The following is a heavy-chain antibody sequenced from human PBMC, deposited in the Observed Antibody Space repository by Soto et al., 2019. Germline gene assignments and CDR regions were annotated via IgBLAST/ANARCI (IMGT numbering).Heavy chain of an antibody. CDR1: GFTFSTYW. V-gene: IGHV3-7*01. Sequence: RWSLRLSCAASGFTFSTYWMNWFRQAPGKGLEWVANIKQDGSEKYYVDSVKGRFAISRDNAKDSLFLQMNNLRAEDTAVYYCVRDWSTFWGMDVWGQGTTVTVSS. J-gene: IGHJ6*02. CDR2: IKQDGSEK. CDR3: VRDWSTFWGMDV.